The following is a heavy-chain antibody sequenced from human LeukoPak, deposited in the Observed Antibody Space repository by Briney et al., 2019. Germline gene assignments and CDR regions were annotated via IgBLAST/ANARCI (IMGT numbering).Heavy chain of an antibody. CDR3: ARSRYGDLDY. J-gene: IGHJ4*02. CDR2: IYHSGST. D-gene: IGHD4-17*01. V-gene: IGHV4-4*02. CDR1: GDSISSSYW. Sequence: SGTLSLTCAVSGDSISSSYWWTWVRQPPGKGLEWIWEIYHSGSTNYNPSLKSRVTISVDKSKNQFSLKLSSVSAADTAVYYCARSRYGDLDYWGQGTLVTVSS.